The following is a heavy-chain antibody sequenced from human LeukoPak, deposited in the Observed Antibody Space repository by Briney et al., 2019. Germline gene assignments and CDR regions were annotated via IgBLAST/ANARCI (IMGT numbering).Heavy chain of an antibody. J-gene: IGHJ4*02. V-gene: IGHV4-31*03. D-gene: IGHD3-3*01. CDR2: IYYSGST. Sequence: SQTLSLTCTVSGGSISSGGYYWSWIRQHPGKGLEWIGYIYYSGSTNYNPSLKSRVTISVDTSKNQFSLKLSSVTAADTAVYYCARVDPSITIFGVVSRYFDYWGQGTLVTVSS. CDR3: ARVDPSITIFGVVSRYFDY. CDR1: GGSISSGGYY.